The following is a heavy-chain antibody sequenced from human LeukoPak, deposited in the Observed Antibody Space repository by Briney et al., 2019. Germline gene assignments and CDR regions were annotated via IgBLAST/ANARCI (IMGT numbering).Heavy chain of an antibody. CDR3: ARGYDYGDYALDY. D-gene: IGHD4-17*01. V-gene: IGHV4-59*01. Sequence: SETLSLTCTVSGGSISDYSWSWIRQPPGKGLEWIGNIYYSGSANHNPSLKSRVTISRDTSKNQFSLKLTSVTAADTAVYYCARGYDYGDYALDYWGQGTLVTVSS. CDR1: GGSISDYS. J-gene: IGHJ4*02. CDR2: IYYSGSA.